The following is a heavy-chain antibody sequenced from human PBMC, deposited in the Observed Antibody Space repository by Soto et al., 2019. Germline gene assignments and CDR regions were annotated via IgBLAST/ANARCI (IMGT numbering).Heavy chain of an antibody. CDR2: ISSSSYI. Sequence: GGSLRLSCAASGFTFSSYSMNWVRQAPGKGLEWVSSISSSSYIYYADSVKGRFTISRDNAKNSLYLQMNSLRAEDTAVYYCARGRPRNSPVDYWGQGTLVTVSS. J-gene: IGHJ4*02. V-gene: IGHV3-21*01. D-gene: IGHD6-13*01. CDR3: ARGRPRNSPVDY. CDR1: GFTFSSYS.